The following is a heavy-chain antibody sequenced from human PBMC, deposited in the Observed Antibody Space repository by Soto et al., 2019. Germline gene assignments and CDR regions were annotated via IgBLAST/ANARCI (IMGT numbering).Heavy chain of an antibody. Sequence: QVQLQESGPGLVKPSETLSLTCTVSGGSISSYYWSWIRQPPGKGLEWIGYIYYSGSTNYNPSLSSRLTISVDTSKNQFALRLTSVTAADTAVYYCAWHSGELLYYFDYWGQGTLVTVSS. V-gene: IGHV4-59*08. D-gene: IGHD1-26*01. CDR1: GGSISSYY. J-gene: IGHJ4*02. CDR2: IYYSGST. CDR3: AWHSGELLYYFDY.